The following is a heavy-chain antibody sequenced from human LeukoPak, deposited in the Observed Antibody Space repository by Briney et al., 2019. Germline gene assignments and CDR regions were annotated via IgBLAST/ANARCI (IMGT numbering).Heavy chain of an antibody. CDR1: GYSIRSGYY. Sequence: SETLSLTCAVSGYSIRSGYYWGWIRQPPGTGLEWVGSIYHSGSIYYNPTLKSRVTISIDTSKNQFSLKLSSVTAADTAVYYCARPWSAYIFDYWGQGTLVTVSS. J-gene: IGHJ4*02. D-gene: IGHD3-3*01. V-gene: IGHV4-38-2*01. CDR2: IYHSGSI. CDR3: ARPWSAYIFDY.